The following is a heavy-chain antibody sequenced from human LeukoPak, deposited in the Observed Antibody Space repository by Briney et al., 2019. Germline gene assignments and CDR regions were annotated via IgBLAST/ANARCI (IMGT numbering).Heavy chain of an antibody. CDR2: IGNSAGST. J-gene: IGHJ4*02. D-gene: IGHD3-3*01. CDR1: GFTFSTSA. Sequence: GGSLRLSCAASGFTFSTSAMTWVRQSPGKVLEWVSGIGNSAGSTYYADSVKGRFTISRDNSKNTLYLQMNSLRDEDTAVYYCAKVGRADDYYFDYWGQGTLVTVSS. CDR3: AKVGRADDYYFDY. V-gene: IGHV3-23*01.